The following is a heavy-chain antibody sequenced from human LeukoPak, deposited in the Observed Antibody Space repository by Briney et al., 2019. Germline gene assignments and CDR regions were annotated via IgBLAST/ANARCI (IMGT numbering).Heavy chain of an antibody. D-gene: IGHD2-2*01. CDR3: ARVRGSGVPAGNFDY. J-gene: IGHJ4*02. V-gene: IGHV3-11*01. CDR2: ISSSGSTI. Sequence: PGGALRLSCAASVFTFSDYYMSWIRQAPGKGLEGGSYISSSGSTIYYADSVKGRFTISRDNAKNSLYLQMNRLRAEDTVVYYCARVRGSGVPAGNFDYWGKGTLVTVSS. CDR1: VFTFSDYY.